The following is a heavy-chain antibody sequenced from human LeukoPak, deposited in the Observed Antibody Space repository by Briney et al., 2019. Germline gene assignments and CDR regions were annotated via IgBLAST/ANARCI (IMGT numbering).Heavy chain of an antibody. D-gene: IGHD1-26*01. CDR3: ARQGIVGAKRGGWFDY. Sequence: GGSLRLSSAASGFTFSSYSMHWVRQAPGKGLEWVAVIWYDGSNENYADSVKGRFTISRDNSKKTMYLQMNSLRAEDTAVYYCARQGIVGAKRGGWFDYWGQGTLVTVSS. J-gene: IGHJ4*02. V-gene: IGHV3-33*01. CDR2: IWYDGSNE. CDR1: GFTFSSYS.